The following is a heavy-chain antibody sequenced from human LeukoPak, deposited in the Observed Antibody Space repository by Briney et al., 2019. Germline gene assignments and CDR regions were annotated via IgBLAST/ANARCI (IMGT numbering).Heavy chain of an antibody. Sequence: ASVKVSCKASGYTFTSYDINWVRQATGQGLEWMGWMNPNSGNTGYAQKFQGRVTMTRNTSISTAYMELSSLRSEDTAVYYCARGSSGWYYYHYGMDVWGQGTTVTVSS. CDR3: ARGSSGWYYYHYGMDV. CDR2: MNPNSGNT. V-gene: IGHV1-8*01. CDR1: GYTFTSYD. J-gene: IGHJ6*02. D-gene: IGHD6-19*01.